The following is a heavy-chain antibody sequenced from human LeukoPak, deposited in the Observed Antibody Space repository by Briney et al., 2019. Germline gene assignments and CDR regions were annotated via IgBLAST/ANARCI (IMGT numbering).Heavy chain of an antibody. J-gene: IGHJ4*02. CDR3: ATWGVPVAGHDY. D-gene: IGHD6-19*01. CDR2: INHSGST. Sequence: SETLSLTCAVYGGSFSSYYWSWIRQPPGKGLEWIGEINHSGSTNYNPSLKSRVTISVDTSKNQFSLKLSSVTAADTAVYHCATWGVPVAGHDYWGQGTLVTVSS. V-gene: IGHV4-34*01. CDR1: GGSFSSYY.